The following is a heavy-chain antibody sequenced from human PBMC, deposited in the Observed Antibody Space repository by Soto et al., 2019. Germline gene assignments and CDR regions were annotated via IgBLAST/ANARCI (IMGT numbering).Heavy chain of an antibody. CDR3: AKDRGIIVKAGDAFDV. Sequence: GSLRLSCAGSGFTLSMSAVSWVRQAPGKGLEWVSYISDSGDRTYYADSVKGRFTISRDRSKNTVSLQMNTLRAEDTALYYCAKDRGIIVKAGDAFDVWGQGTMVTV. CDR2: ISDSGDRT. CDR1: GFTLSMSA. D-gene: IGHD3-16*02. J-gene: IGHJ3*01. V-gene: IGHV3-23*01.